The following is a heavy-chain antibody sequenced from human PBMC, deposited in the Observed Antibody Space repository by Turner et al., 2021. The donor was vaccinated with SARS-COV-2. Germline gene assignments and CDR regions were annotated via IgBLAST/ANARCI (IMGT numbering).Heavy chain of an antibody. CDR3: SRLRPTQNFDY. Sequence: QLQLQESGQGLVKPSETLCLTCTVSGGSISSSSYYWGWIRQPPVKGLEWIGSIYYSGITYYNPSLKSRVTISVYTSKNQFSLKLSSVTAADTAVYDCSRLRPTQNFDYWGQGTLVTVSS. D-gene: IGHD1-1*01. V-gene: IGHV4-39*01. J-gene: IGHJ4*02. CDR1: GGSISSSSYY. CDR2: IYYSGIT.